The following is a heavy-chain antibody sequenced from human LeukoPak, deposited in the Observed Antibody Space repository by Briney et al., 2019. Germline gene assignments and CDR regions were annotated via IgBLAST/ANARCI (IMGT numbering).Heavy chain of an antibody. CDR1: GGSFSGYY. V-gene: IGHV4-34*01. J-gene: IGHJ6*03. CDR3: ARGLHCSGGSCYTDYYYMDV. D-gene: IGHD2-15*01. CDR2: INHSGST. Sequence: PSETLSLTCAVYGGSFSGYYWSWIRQPPGKGLEWIGEINHSGSTNYNPSLKSRVTISVDTSKNQFSVKLSSVTAADTAVYYCARGLHCSGGSCYTDYYYMDVWGKGTTVTISS.